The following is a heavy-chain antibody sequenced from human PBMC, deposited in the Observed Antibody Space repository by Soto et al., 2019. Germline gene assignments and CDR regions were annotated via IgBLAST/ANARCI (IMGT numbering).Heavy chain of an antibody. CDR2: INPNSGGT. J-gene: IGHJ4*02. CDR3: ARAVVAGWVCDY. Sequence: ASVKVSCKASGYTFTGYYMHWVRQAPGQRLEWMGWINPNSGGTNYAQKFQGWVTMTRDTSISTAYMELSRLRSDDTAVYYCARAVVAGWVCDYWGQGTLVTVSS. V-gene: IGHV1-2*04. D-gene: IGHD6-19*01. CDR1: GYTFTGYY.